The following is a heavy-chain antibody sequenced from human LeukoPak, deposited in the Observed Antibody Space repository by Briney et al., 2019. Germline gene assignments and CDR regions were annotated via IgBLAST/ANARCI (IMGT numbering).Heavy chain of an antibody. V-gene: IGHV3-21*01. CDR2: TSSSSDYI. CDR3: ARGASGIGGIRFDP. D-gene: IGHD3-10*01. CDR1: GFSFSTYS. Sequence: TAGSLRLSCAASGFSFSTYSLNWVRQAPGKGLELVSSTSSSSDYIYYSDSVKGRFTISSDNAKNSLYLQMHSLRAEDTAVYYCARGASGIGGIRFDPWGQGTLVTVSS. J-gene: IGHJ5*02.